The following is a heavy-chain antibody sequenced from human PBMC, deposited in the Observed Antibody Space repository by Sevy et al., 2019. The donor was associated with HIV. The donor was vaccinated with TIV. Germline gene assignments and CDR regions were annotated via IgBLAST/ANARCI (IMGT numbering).Heavy chain of an antibody. D-gene: IGHD4-17*01. V-gene: IGHV3-30-3*01. CDR3: ARADYGDYSGEFDY. CDR2: ISYDGSNK. J-gene: IGHJ4*02. CDR1: GITFSSHA. Sequence: GGSLRLSCAASGITFSSHAMHWVRQAPGKGLEWVTIISYDGSNKYYADSVKGRLTISIDNSKNTLYLQMNSLRAEDTAVYYCARADYGDYSGEFDYWGQGTLVTVSS.